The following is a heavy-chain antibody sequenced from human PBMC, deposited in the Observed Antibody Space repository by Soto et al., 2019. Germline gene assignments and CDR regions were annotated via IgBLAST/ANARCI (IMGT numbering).Heavy chain of an antibody. CDR1: GFTFSSYS. Sequence: GSLRLSCAASGFTFSSYSMNWVRQAPGKGLEWVSYISSSSSTIYYADSVKGRFTISRDNAKNSLYLQMNSLRAEDTAVYYCAKPHPSHCSSTSCYRLNWFDPWGQGTLVTVSS. J-gene: IGHJ5*02. D-gene: IGHD2-2*01. CDR3: AKPHPSHCSSTSCYRLNWFDP. V-gene: IGHV3-48*01. CDR2: ISSSSSTI.